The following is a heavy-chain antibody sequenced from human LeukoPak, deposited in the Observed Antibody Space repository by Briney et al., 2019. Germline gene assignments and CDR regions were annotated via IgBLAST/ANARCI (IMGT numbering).Heavy chain of an antibody. D-gene: IGHD3-3*01. CDR3: AKVDDDFWSGYFDY. Sequence: PGGSLRLSCAAPGFTFSSYAMSWVRQAPGKGLEWVSAISGSGSSTYYADSVKGRFTISRDNSKNTLYLQMNSLRAEDTAVYYCAKVDDDFWSGYFDYWGQGTLVTVSS. J-gene: IGHJ4*02. CDR2: ISGSGSST. CDR1: GFTFSSYA. V-gene: IGHV3-23*01.